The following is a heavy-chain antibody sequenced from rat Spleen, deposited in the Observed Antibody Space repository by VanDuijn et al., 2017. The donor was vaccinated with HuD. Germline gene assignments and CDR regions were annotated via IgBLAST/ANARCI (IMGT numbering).Heavy chain of an antibody. Sequence: EVQLAESGGGLVQPGRSLKLSCAASGFTFSDYYMAWVRQAPTKGLEWVASISYDGSDTYYRDSVKGRFSISRDDAKSTLYLQMDSLRSEDTATYHCARAGYLRDWYFDFWGPGAMVTVSS. J-gene: IGHJ1*01. CDR2: ISYDGSDT. V-gene: IGHV5-7*01. D-gene: IGHD2-2*01. CDR1: GFTFSDYY. CDR3: ARAGYLRDWYFDF.